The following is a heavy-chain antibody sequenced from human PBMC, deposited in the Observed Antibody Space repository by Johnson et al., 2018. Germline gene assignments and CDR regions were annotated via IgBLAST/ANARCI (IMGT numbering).Heavy chain of an antibody. V-gene: IGHV3-23*04. CDR3: ARELGGSSGRYYYYGMDV. CDR2: ISGSGGST. Sequence: VQLVESGGGLVQXGRSXRLXCAASGFTFDDYAMHWVRQAPGKGLEWVSAISGSGGSTYYADSGKGRFTISRDNSKNTLYLQMNSLRAEDTAVYYCARELGGSSGRYYYYGMDVWGQGTTVTVSS. CDR1: GFTFDDYA. J-gene: IGHJ6*02. D-gene: IGHD6-6*01.